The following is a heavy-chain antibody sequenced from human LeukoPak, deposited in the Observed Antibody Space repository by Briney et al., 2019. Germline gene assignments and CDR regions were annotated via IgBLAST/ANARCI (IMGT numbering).Heavy chain of an antibody. CDR2: TNHSGST. CDR1: GGSFSGYY. Sequence: KPSETLSLTCAVYGGSFSGYYWSWIRQPPGKGLEWIGETNHSGSTNYNPSLKSRVTISVDTSKNQFSLKLSSVTAADTAVYYCARGDSSGYYYYWGQGTLVTVSS. J-gene: IGHJ4*02. D-gene: IGHD3-22*01. CDR3: ARGDSSGYYYY. V-gene: IGHV4-34*01.